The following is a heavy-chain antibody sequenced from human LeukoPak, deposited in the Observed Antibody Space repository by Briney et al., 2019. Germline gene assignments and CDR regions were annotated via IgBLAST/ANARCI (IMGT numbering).Heavy chain of an antibody. Sequence: GGSLRLSCAASGFTFSGESTNWVRQAPGKGLEWVSYISGSSSNIYYADSVKGRFTISRDNAKNSLYLQMNSLRAEDTAVYYCAGYDFWGQGTLVTVSS. V-gene: IGHV3-48*01. CDR2: ISGSSSNI. CDR1: GFTFSGES. CDR3: AGYDF. D-gene: IGHD3-3*01. J-gene: IGHJ4*02.